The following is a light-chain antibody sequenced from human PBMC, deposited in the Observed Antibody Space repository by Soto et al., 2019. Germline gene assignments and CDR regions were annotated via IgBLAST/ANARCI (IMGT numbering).Light chain of an antibody. CDR1: QSVSSSY. CDR2: GAS. V-gene: IGKV3-20*01. CDR3: QQYGSSSIT. J-gene: IGKJ5*01. Sequence: IVFTLSAGTLSLSPGERATLSCRASQSVSSSYLAWYQQKPGQAPRLLIYGASSRATGIPDRFSGSGSGTDFTLTISRLEPEDFAVYYCQQYGSSSITFGQGTRLEIK.